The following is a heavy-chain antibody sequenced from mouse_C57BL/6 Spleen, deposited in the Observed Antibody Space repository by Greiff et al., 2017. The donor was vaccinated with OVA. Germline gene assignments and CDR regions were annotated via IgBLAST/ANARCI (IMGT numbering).Heavy chain of an antibody. J-gene: IGHJ3*01. D-gene: IGHD1-1*01. CDR3: DLYDNGSREDWFAY. V-gene: IGHV1-69*01. CDR1: GYTFTSYW. CDR2: IDPSASYT. Sequence: QVQLQQPGAELVMPGASVKLSCKASGYTFTSYWMHWVKQRPGQGLEWIGVIDPSASYTNYHQKFKGKSTLTVDKSSSTAYMQLSSLTSEDSAVYYCDLYDNGSREDWFAYWGQGTLVTVSA.